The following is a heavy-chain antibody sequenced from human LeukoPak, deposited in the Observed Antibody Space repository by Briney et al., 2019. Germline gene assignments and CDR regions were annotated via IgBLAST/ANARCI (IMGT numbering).Heavy chain of an antibody. J-gene: IGHJ4*02. CDR1: GGSISSYY. V-gene: IGHV4-59*01. Sequence: PSETLSLTCTVSGGSISSYYWSWIRQPPGKGLEWIGYIYYSGSTNYNPSLKSRVTISVDTSKNQFSLKLSSVTAADTAVYYCAKGPRFGELWVLDYWGQGTLVTVSS. D-gene: IGHD3-10*01. CDR3: AKGPRFGELWVLDY. CDR2: IYYSGST.